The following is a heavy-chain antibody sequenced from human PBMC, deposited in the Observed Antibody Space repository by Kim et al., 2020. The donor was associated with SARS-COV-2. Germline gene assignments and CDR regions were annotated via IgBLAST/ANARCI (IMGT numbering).Heavy chain of an antibody. CDR1: GGSFSGYY. Sequence: SETLSLTCAVYGGSFSGYYWSWIRQPPGKGLEWIGEINHSGSTNYNPSLKSRVTISVDTSKNQFSLKLSSVTAADTAVYYCARDRYYYYGMDVWGQGTTVTVSS. J-gene: IGHJ6*02. CDR2: INHSGST. V-gene: IGHV4-34*01. CDR3: ARDRYYYYGMDV.